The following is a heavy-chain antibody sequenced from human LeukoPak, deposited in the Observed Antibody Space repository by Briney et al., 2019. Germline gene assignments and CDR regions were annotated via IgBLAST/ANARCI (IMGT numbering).Heavy chain of an antibody. CDR1: GGSISIYY. V-gene: IGHV4-59*01. D-gene: IGHD3-9*01. CDR3: ARGEDFERYYLAY. CDR2: IYYTGTT. J-gene: IGHJ4*02. Sequence: PSETLSLTCSVSGGSISIYYWTWIRQIPGKGLEWIGYIYYTGTTNYNPLFESRATISVDTSKNHFSLKLTSVTAADTAVYFCARGEDFERYYLAYWGQGTLVTVSS.